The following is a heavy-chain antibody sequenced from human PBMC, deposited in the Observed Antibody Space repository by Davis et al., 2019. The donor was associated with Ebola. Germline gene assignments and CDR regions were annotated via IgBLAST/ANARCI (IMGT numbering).Heavy chain of an antibody. CDR1: GNTISTYT. CDR2: IIPIFGTT. J-gene: IGHJ4*02. V-gene: IGHV1-69*06. Sequence: AASVKVSCKASGNTISTYTIDWVRQAPGQGLEWMGGIIPIFGTTNYAQKFRGRVTITADKSTSTAYMELSSLRSEDTSVYYCARDRGGDYSFDYWGQGTLVTVSS. D-gene: IGHD3-10*01. CDR3: ARDRGGDYSFDY.